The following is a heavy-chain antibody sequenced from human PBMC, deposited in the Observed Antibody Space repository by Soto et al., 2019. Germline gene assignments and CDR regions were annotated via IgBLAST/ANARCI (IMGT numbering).Heavy chain of an antibody. CDR2: ISSSSSTI. D-gene: IGHD3-9*01. Sequence: PGGSLRLSCAASGFTFSSYSMNWVRQAPGKGLEWVSYISSSSSTIYYADSVKGRFTISRDNAMNSLYLQMNSLRAEDTAVYYCARTQYYDILTGYYEPYYYYYGMDVWGQGTTVTVSS. J-gene: IGHJ6*02. CDR3: ARTQYYDILTGYYEPYYYYYGMDV. CDR1: GFTFSSYS. V-gene: IGHV3-48*01.